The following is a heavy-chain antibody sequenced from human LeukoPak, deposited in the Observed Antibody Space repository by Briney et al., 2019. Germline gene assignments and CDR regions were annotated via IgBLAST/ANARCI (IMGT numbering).Heavy chain of an antibody. CDR1: GGSIRSSYYY. D-gene: IGHD6-13*01. CDR2: IYDSGST. V-gene: IGHV4-39*01. CDR3: ARGLYSSSWSSLYYYYYGMDV. J-gene: IGHJ6*02. Sequence: SETLSLTCTVSGGSIRSSYYYWGWIRQPPGKGLEWIGSIYDSGSTYYNPSLKSRVTISVDTSKNQFSLKLNSVTAADTAVYYCARGLYSSSWSSLYYYYYGMDVWGQGTTVTVSS.